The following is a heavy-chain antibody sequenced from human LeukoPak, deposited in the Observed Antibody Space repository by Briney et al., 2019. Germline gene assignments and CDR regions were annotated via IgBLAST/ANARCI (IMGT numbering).Heavy chain of an antibody. V-gene: IGHV4-59*08. CDR2: IYYSGST. CDR1: GDSISSYY. Sequence: SEALSLTCTVSGDSISSYYWSWIRQPPRKGLEWIGYIYYSGSTNYNPSLKSRVTISVGTSKNQFSLKLSSVTAADTAVYYCARLYYDSSRYPNWFDPWGQGTLVTVSS. D-gene: IGHD3-22*01. CDR3: ARLYYDSSRYPNWFDP. J-gene: IGHJ5*02.